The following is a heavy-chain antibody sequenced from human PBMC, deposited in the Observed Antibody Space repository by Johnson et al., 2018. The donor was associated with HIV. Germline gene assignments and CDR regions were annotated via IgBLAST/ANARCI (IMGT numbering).Heavy chain of an antibody. CDR1: EFTFGIHW. Sequence: EMQLVESGGGLVQPGGSLRLSCAASEFTFGIHWMSWVRPAPGQGLESVANIKQAGRDNYYVGSVEGRFTISRDNAKNSLFLQMNSLRAGDTAVYYCAREDCSSTRCSDWDSAFDIWGQGTMVTVSS. D-gene: IGHD2-2*01. CDR3: AREDCSSTRCSDWDSAFDI. V-gene: IGHV3-7*01. CDR2: IKQAGRDN. J-gene: IGHJ3*02.